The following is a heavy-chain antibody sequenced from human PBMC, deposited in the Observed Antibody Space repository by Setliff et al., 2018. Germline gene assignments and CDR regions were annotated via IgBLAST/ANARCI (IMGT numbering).Heavy chain of an antibody. CDR3: ARDQFRNSGGLYS. J-gene: IGHJ5*02. CDR2: ISGYDGTT. V-gene: IGHV1-18*04. CDR1: GYTFTSYY. D-gene: IGHD1-7*01. Sequence: ASVKVSCKASGYTFTSYYMYWVRQAPGQGLEWMGWISGYDGTTKYAQKVQGRVTITADESTSTAYMELSSLRFEDTAVYYCARDQFRNSGGLYSWGQGTLVTVSS.